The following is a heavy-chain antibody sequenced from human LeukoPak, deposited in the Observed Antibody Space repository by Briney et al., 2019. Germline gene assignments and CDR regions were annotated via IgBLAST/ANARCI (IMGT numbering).Heavy chain of an antibody. D-gene: IGHD4-17*01. CDR2: ISGYNTNT. V-gene: IGHV1-18*01. CDR3: ARPKHDYGDYHDAFDL. Sequence: ASVKVSCKASGYTFTSYSINWVRQAPGQGLEWMGWISGYNTNTNYAQKLQGRVTMTTDTSTSTAYMELRSLRSDDTAVYYCARPKHDYGDYHDAFDLWGQGQWSPSLQ. J-gene: IGHJ3*01. CDR1: GYTFTSYS.